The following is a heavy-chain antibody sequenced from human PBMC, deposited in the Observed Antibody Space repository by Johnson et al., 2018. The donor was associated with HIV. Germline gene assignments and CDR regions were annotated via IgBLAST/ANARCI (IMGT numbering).Heavy chain of an antibody. V-gene: IGHV3-64*01. J-gene: IGHJ3*02. CDR3: ARAWGAFDI. D-gene: IGHD1-26*01. CDR1: GFTFSSYA. Sequence: VQLVESGGGLVQPGGSLRLSCAASGFTFSSYAMHWVRQAPGKGLEYVSAISSNGGSTYYANSVKGRFTISRDNSKNTLYLQMGSLRAEDMAVYYCARAWGAFDIWGQGTMVTVSS. CDR2: ISSNGGST.